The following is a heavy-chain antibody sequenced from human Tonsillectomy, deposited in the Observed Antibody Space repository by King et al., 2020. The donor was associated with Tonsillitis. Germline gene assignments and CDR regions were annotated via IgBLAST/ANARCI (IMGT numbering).Heavy chain of an antibody. J-gene: IGHJ5*02. V-gene: IGHV4-31*03. CDR3: ARTKPIDAWFGP. CDR1: GGSISSGTTY. Sequence: MQLQESGPGLVKPSQTLSLTCTVSGGSISSGTTYWSWIRQHPGEGLEWIGYIYYSGDTYYNPSLKSRATISIDTSPNQFSLKLSSVTAADTAVYYCARTKPIDAWFGPGGQGSLVT. CDR2: IYYSGDT.